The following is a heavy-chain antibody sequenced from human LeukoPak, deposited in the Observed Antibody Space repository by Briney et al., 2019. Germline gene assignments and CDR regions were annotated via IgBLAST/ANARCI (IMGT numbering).Heavy chain of an antibody. CDR1: GGSFSGYY. D-gene: IGHD3-10*01. CDR2: INHSGST. J-gene: IGHJ6*03. CDR3: ASVRRGFGESSKYYAYYYMGV. V-gene: IGHV4-34*01. Sequence: PETLSLTCAVYGGSFSGYYWSWIRQPPGKGLEWIGEINHSGSTNYNPSLKSRVTISVDTSKNQFSLKLSSVTAADTAVYYCASVRRGFGESSKYYAYYYMGVWGKGTTVTISS.